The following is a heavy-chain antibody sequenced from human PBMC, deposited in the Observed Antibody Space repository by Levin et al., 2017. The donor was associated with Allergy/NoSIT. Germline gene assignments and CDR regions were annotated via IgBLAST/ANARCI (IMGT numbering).Heavy chain of an antibody. D-gene: IGHD1-1*01. CDR1: GFAFSGYW. CDR2: TKQDGGDK. CDR3: ARLHNWAFDL. V-gene: IGHV3-7*01. Sequence: AGGSLRLSCAASGFAFSGYWMSWVRQAPGKGLEYVANTKQDGGDKYYVESVKGRFAISRDNAKNSLYLQMNSLGAEDTAMYYCARLHNWAFDLWGQGTLVTVSS. J-gene: IGHJ4*02.